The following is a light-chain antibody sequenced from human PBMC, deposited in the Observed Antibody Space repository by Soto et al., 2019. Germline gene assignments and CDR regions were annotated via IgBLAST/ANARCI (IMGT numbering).Light chain of an antibody. CDR1: PSVSSY. Sequence: EIVLTQSPATLSLSPGERDTLSCRSSPSVSSYFAWYQQKPGQAPRLLIYDASTRATAIPARFSGCGSGTDFTLTISSLETEDFAVYYCQQRSNWPRTFGQGTKLEIK. CDR2: DAS. V-gene: IGKV3-11*01. CDR3: QQRSNWPRT. J-gene: IGKJ2*01.